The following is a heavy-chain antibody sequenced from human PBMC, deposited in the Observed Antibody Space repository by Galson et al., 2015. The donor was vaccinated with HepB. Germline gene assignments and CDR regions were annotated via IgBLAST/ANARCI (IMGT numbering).Heavy chain of an antibody. J-gene: IGHJ4*02. D-gene: IGHD5-12*01. CDR3: ARVPASGYDFDY. Sequence: SVKVSCKASGYTSTSYGISWVRQAPGQGLEWMGWISAYNGNTNYAQKLQGRVTMTTDTSTSTAYMELRSLRSDDTAVYYCARVPASGYDFDYWGQGTLVTVSS. V-gene: IGHV1-18*01. CDR1: GYTSTSYG. CDR2: ISAYNGNT.